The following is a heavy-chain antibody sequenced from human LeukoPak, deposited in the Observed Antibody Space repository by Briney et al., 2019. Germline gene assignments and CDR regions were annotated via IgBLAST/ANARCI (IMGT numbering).Heavy chain of an antibody. CDR1: GYTFTSYG. D-gene: IGHD5-12*01. Sequence: ASVKVSCKASGYTFTSYGISWVRQAPGQGLEWMGWISAYNGNTNYAQKLQGRVTMTTDTSTSTAYMELRSLRSDDTAVYYCARDRVDIVATNNWFDPWGQGTLVTVSS. V-gene: IGHV1-18*04. CDR3: ARDRVDIVATNNWFDP. CDR2: ISAYNGNT. J-gene: IGHJ5*02.